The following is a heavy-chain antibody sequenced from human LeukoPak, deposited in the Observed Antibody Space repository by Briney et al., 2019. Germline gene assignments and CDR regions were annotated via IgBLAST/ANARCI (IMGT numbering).Heavy chain of an antibody. D-gene: IGHD1-26*01. V-gene: IGHV4-61*08. CDR3: ARHSESYFYFDY. Sequence: SQTLSLTCTVSGGSISSGGYYWSWIRQPPGKGLEWIGYIYYSGSTKYNPSLESRVTISVDTSKNQFSLKLSSVTAADTAVYYCARHSESYFYFDYWGQGTLVTVSS. CDR1: GGSISSGGYY. CDR2: IYYSGST. J-gene: IGHJ4*02.